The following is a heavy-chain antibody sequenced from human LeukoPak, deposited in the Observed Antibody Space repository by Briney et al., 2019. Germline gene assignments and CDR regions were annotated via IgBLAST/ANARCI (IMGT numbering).Heavy chain of an antibody. Sequence: ASVKVSCKASGYTFSGNYIQWVRQAPGQGLEWMGWINPNSGGTNYAQKFQGRVTMTRDTSISTAYMELSRLRSDDTAVYYCARGVLYDILTGYLDYWGQGTLVTVSS. D-gene: IGHD3-9*01. CDR3: ARGVLYDILTGYLDY. CDR2: INPNSGGT. V-gene: IGHV1-2*02. J-gene: IGHJ4*02. CDR1: GYTFSGNY.